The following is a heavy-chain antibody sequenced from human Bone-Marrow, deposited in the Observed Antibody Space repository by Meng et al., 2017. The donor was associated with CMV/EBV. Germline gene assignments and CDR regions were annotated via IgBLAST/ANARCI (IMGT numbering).Heavy chain of an antibody. D-gene: IGHD2-2*01. J-gene: IGHJ2*01. CDR1: GFTFSSNG. CDR3: ARELASWGSRYFDL. V-gene: IGHV3-64*02. Sequence: GGSLRLSCAASGFTFSSNGMHWVRQPPGKGLEYVSAISSNGGSTYYVDSVKGRFTISRDNSKNTLYLQMDSLRAEDRAVYYCARELASWGSRYFDLWGRGTLVTVSS. CDR2: ISSNGGST.